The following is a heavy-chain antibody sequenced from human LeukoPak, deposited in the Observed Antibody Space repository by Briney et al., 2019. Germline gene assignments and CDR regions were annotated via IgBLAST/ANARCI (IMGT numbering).Heavy chain of an antibody. Sequence: ASVKVSCKASGGTFSSYAISWVRQAPGQGLEWMGWISAYNDNTNYAQKLQGRVTMTTDTSTSTAYMELRSLRSDDTAVYYCARESNLRFLEWLSTKTSPGDMDVWGQGTTVTVSS. CDR3: ARESNLRFLEWLSTKTSPGDMDV. CDR1: GGTFSSYA. CDR2: ISAYNDNT. V-gene: IGHV1-18*01. J-gene: IGHJ6*02. D-gene: IGHD3-3*01.